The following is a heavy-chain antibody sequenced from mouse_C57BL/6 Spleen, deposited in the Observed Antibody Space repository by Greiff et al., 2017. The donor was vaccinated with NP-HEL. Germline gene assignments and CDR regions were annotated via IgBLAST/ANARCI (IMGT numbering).Heavy chain of an antibody. CDR2: INPGSGGT. J-gene: IGHJ2*01. CDR3: ARCSYGLDY. Sequence: QVQLQQSGAELVRPGTSVKVSCKASGYAFTNYLIEWVKQRPGQGLEWIGVINPGSGGTNYNEKFKGKATLTADKSSSTAYMQLSSLTSEDSAVYFCARCSYGLDYWGQGTTLTVSS. CDR1: GYAFTNYL. V-gene: IGHV1-54*01. D-gene: IGHD1-1*01.